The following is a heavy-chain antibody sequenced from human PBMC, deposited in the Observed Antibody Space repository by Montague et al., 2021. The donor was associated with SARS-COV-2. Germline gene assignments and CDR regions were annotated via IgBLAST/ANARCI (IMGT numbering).Heavy chain of an antibody. D-gene: IGHD6-13*01. CDR3: VRGIEAAGSYDY. CDR2: TYYRSMWKS. J-gene: IGHJ4*02. V-gene: IGHV6-1*01. CDR1: GDSVSSNSAT. Sequence: CAISGDSVSSNSATWNWIGQSPSRGLEWLGRTYYRSMWKSDYARSVKGRIAINPDTSKNQFSLQLSSVTPEDTALYYCVRGIEAAGSYDYWGQGTLVTVSS.